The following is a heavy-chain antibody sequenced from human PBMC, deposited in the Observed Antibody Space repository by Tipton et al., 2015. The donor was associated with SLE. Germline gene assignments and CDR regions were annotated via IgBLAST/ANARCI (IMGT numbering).Heavy chain of an antibody. J-gene: IGHJ2*01. Sequence: LRLSCTVSGYSISSGYYWGWIRQPPGKGLEWIGETNHSGTTNYNPSLKSRVVISVDTSKTQFSLKLTSATAADTAVYYCAGRGRKDGDKPFRSFDLWGRGTLVTVSS. D-gene: IGHD3-16*01. CDR1: GYSISSGYY. V-gene: IGHV4-38-2*02. CDR2: TNHSGTT. CDR3: AGRGRKDGDKPFRSFDL.